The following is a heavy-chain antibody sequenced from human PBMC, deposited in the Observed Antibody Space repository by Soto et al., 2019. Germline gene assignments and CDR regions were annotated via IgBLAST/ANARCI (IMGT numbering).Heavy chain of an antibody. CDR1: SGSIRSSNW. CDR2: IFHNGNT. Sequence: QVQLQESGPGLVKASGTLSLTCAVSSGSIRSSNWWSWVRQSPGKGLEWIGEIFHNGNTYYTPSLSSRVTISVDTSKIQFSLNLRSVTAADTAVYYCARRTWGMDVWGQGTTVTVSS. J-gene: IGHJ6*02. V-gene: IGHV4-4*02. CDR3: ARRTWGMDV. D-gene: IGHD2-8*01.